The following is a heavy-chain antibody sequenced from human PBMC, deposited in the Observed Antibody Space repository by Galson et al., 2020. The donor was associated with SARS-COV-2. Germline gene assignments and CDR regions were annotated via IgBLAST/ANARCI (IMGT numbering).Heavy chain of an antibody. CDR2: ISSSSSTI. CDR3: ARETTSDPYYDYYGMDV. CDR1: GFTFSSYS. J-gene: IGHJ6*02. V-gene: IGHV3-48*01. Sequence: GESLKISCAASGFTFSSYSMNWVRQAPGKGLEWVSYISSSSSTIYYADSVKGRFTISRDNAKNSLYLQMNSLRAEDTAVYYCARETTSDPYYDYYGMDVWGQGTTVTVSS.